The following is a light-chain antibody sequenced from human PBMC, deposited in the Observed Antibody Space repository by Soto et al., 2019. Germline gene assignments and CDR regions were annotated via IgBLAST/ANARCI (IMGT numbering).Light chain of an antibody. CDR3: CSYEPTYIYV. CDR2: DVT. J-gene: IGLJ1*01. Sequence: QSALTQPRSVSGSPGQSVTISCTGTSSDVGRYNYVSWYRQHPGKAPELMIYDVTKRPSGVPDRFSGSKSGNTASLTISGLQAEDEADYYCCSYEPTYIYVFGIGTKLTVL. CDR1: SSDVGRYNY. V-gene: IGLV2-11*01.